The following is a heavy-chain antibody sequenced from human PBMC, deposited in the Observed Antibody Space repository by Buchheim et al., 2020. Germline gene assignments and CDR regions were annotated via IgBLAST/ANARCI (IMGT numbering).Heavy chain of an antibody. CDR1: GGAISSYY. Sequence: QVQLQESGPGLVKPSETLSLTCTVSGGAISSYYWSWIRQSPGKGLEWIGYVYHDGRPSYNAALKSRVTMSVETSTKRFSLKLTSVTAADTAVYYCARGFSAYDLYFDYWGQGA. CDR3: ARGFSAYDLYFDY. J-gene: IGHJ4*02. V-gene: IGHV4-59*01. CDR2: VYHDGRP. D-gene: IGHD5-12*01.